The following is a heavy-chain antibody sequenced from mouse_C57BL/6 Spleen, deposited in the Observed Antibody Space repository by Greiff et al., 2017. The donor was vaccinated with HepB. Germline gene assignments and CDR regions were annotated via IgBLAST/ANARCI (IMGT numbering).Heavy chain of an antibody. Sequence: QVQLQQSGPELVKPGASVKISCKASGYAFGSSWMNWVKQRPGKGLEWIGRIYPGDGDTNYNGKFKGKATLTADKSSSTAYMQLSSLTSEDSAVYFCARSPYDGYPFAYWGQGTLVTVSA. CDR2: IYPGDGDT. J-gene: IGHJ3*01. CDR1: GYAFGSSW. V-gene: IGHV1-82*01. CDR3: ARSPYDGYPFAY. D-gene: IGHD2-3*01.